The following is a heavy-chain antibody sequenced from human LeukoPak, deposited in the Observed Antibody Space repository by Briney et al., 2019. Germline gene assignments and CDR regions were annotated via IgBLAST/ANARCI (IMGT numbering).Heavy chain of an antibody. V-gene: IGHV4-31*03. CDR2: ISYRGTT. CDR3: ARAVAHYYYGMDV. CDR1: GGSITSGGYY. Sequence: SQTLSLTCTVSGGSITSGGYYWSWIRQHPGKGLEWIGDISYRGTTYYNPSLKSRVSTSVDTSKNQFSLRLRSVTAADTAVYYCARAVAHYYYGMDVWGQGTTVTVSS. J-gene: IGHJ6*02. D-gene: IGHD6-19*01.